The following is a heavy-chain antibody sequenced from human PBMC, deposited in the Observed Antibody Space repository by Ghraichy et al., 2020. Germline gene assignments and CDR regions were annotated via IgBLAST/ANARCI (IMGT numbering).Heavy chain of an antibody. V-gene: IGHV4-59*01. CDR1: GGSISSYY. J-gene: IGHJ4*02. D-gene: IGHD2-2*01. CDR2: IYYSGST. Sequence: SETLSLTCTVSGGSISSYYWSWIRQPPGKGLEWIGYIYYSGSTNYNPSLKSRVTISVDTSKNQFSLKLSSVTAADTAVYYCARGGSRYQLLLGYWGQGTLVTVSS. CDR3: ARGGSRYQLLLGY.